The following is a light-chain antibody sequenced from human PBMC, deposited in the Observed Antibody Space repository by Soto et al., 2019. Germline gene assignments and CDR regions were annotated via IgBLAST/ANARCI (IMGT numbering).Light chain of an antibody. CDR3: CSYAGSSTVV. CDR2: EGS. J-gene: IGLJ2*01. CDR1: CSDVGSYNL. Sequence: QSALTQPASVSGSPGQSITISCTVTCSDVGSYNLVSWYQQHPGKAPKLMIYEGSKRPSGVSNRFSGSKSGNTASLTISGLQAEDEADYYCCSYAGSSTVVFGGGTKVTVL. V-gene: IGLV2-23*01.